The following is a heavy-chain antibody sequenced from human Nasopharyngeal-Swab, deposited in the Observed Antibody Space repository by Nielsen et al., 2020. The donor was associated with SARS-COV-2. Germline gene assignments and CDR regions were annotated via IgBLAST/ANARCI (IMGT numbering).Heavy chain of an antibody. V-gene: IGHV3-7*01. J-gene: IGHJ4*02. CDR3: ARYCSTTSCPRGFDY. D-gene: IGHD2-2*01. CDR2: IKQSGSGQ. Sequence: WIRQPPGRGLEWVAHIKQSGSGQYYVDSVKGRFTISRDNAKNSLSLQMNSLRAEDTAVYYCARYCSTTSCPRGFDYWGQGTLVNVSS.